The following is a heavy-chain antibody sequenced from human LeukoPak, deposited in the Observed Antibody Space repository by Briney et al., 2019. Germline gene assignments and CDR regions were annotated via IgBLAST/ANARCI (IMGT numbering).Heavy chain of an antibody. J-gene: IGHJ4*02. D-gene: IGHD6-13*01. CDR3: ARGGYSSSWYHFDY. V-gene: IGHV3-7*03. Sequence: GGSLRLSCAASGFTFSSYWMNWARQAPGKGLEWVASINHNGNVNYYVDSVKGRFTISRDNAKNSLYLQMSSLRAEDTAVYYCARGGYSSSWYHFDYWGQGTLVTVSS. CDR1: GFTFSSYW. CDR2: INHNGNVN.